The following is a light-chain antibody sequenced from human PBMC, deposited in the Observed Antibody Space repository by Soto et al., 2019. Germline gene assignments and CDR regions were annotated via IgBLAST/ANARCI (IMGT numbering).Light chain of an antibody. J-gene: IGKJ1*01. CDR1: QSVSSSY. Sequence: EIVLTQSPGTLSLSPGERATLSCRASQSVSSSYLAWYQQKPGQAPRLLIYGASTRATGIPDRFSGSGSGTDCTLTISRVEPEDFAVYCCQQYGTSPQTFGQGPKVEI. CDR2: GAS. CDR3: QQYGTSPQT. V-gene: IGKV3-20*01.